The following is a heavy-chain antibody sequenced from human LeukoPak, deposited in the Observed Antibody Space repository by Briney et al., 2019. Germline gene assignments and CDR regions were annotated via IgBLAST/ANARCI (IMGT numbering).Heavy chain of an antibody. CDR3: ARDGWVGGNAAPFDY. CDR1: GYTFTGYY. Sequence: ASVKVSCKASGYTFTGYYMHWVRQAPGQGLEWMGWINPNSGGTNYAQKFQGRVNMTRDTSISTAYMELSRLRSDDTAVYYCARDGWVGGNAAPFDYWGQGTLVTVSS. CDR2: INPNSGGT. J-gene: IGHJ4*02. V-gene: IGHV1-2*02. D-gene: IGHD4-23*01.